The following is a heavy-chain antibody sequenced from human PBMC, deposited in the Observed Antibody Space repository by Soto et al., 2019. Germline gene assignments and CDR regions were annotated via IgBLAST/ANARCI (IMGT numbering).Heavy chain of an antibody. CDR3: ARSVAVPGAHMDY. CDR2: VYYTGST. Sequence: SETLSLTCSVSGGSISGSYWSWIRQSPGKGLEWLGYVYYTGSTNYSASLRSRVSISVDTSKNEFSLRLSSVTAADTAVYFCARSVAVPGAHMDYWAQ. J-gene: IGHJ4*02. CDR1: GGSISGSY. D-gene: IGHD6-19*01. V-gene: IGHV4-59*01.